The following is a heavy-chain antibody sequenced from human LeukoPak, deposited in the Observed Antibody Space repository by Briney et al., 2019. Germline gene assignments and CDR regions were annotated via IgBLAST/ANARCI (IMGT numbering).Heavy chain of an antibody. Sequence: SETLSLTCTVSGGSISSYYWSWIRQPPGKGLEWIGYIYYSGSTNYNPSLKSRVTISVDTSKNQFSLKLSSVTAADTAVYYCARHRSPSGYYRYWGQGTLVTVSS. CDR3: ARHRSPSGYYRY. J-gene: IGHJ4*02. V-gene: IGHV4-59*08. CDR1: GGSISSYY. D-gene: IGHD3-22*01. CDR2: IYYSGST.